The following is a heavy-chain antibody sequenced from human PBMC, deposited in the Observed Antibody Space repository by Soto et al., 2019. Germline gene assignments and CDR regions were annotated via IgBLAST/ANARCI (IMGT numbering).Heavy chain of an antibody. CDR3: TRGRSITIFGVVITNYYMDV. Sequence: GGSLRLSCTASGFTFGDYAMSWFRQAPGKGLEWVGFIRSKAYGGTTEYAASVKGRFTISRDDSKSIAYLQMNSLKTEDTAVYYCTRGRSITIFGVVITNYYMDVWGKGTTVIVSS. D-gene: IGHD3-3*01. CDR1: GFTFGDYA. V-gene: IGHV3-49*03. CDR2: IRSKAYGGTT. J-gene: IGHJ6*03.